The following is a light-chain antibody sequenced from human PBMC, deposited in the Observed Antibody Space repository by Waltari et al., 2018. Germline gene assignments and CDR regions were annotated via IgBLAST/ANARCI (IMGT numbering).Light chain of an antibody. CDR1: NIGSKS. CDR3: QVWDSDTDHFV. Sequence: SYVLTQPPSVSVAPGKKASITSGGNNIGSKSVHWYQQKPGQAPVLVIFHNGDRPSGIPERFSGSNSGDTATLTITRVEAGDEADYYCQVWDSDTDHFVFGTGTKINVL. V-gene: IGLV3-21*03. CDR2: HNG. J-gene: IGLJ1*01.